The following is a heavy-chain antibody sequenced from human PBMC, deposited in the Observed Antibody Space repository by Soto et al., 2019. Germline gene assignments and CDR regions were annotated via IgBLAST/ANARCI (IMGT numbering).Heavy chain of an antibody. V-gene: IGHV3-30*18. CDR3: AKVAGTIYYYYGMDV. CDR2: ITCDGSNK. J-gene: IGHJ6*02. Sequence: GGSLRLSCAASGFTFSSYAMSWVRQAPGKGLEWVSVITCDGSNKYYADSVKGRFTISRDNSKNTLYLQMNSLRAEDTAVYYCAKVAGTIYYYYGMDVWGQGTTVTVSS. D-gene: IGHD1-7*01. CDR1: GFTFSSYA.